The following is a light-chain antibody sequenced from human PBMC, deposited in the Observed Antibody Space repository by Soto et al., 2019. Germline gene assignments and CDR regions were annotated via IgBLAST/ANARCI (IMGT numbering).Light chain of an antibody. J-gene: IGKJ5*01. V-gene: IGKV1-9*01. CDR2: AAS. Sequence: DIQLTQSPSFLSASVVDRATITCRASQGINSYLAWYQQKPGKAPKLLISAASTLQSGVPSRFSGSGSGSEFNFTITGLQPDDFATYFCQQYNTYATFGHGTRLEIK. CDR3: QQYNTYAT. CDR1: QGINSY.